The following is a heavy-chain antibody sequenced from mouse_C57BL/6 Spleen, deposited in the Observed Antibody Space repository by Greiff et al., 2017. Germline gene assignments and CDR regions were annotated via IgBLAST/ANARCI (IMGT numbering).Heavy chain of an antibody. CDR3: ARNSVVSYWYFDV. CDR2: IWSGGST. Sequence: VMLVESGPGLVQPSQSLSITCTVSGFSLTSYGVHWVRQSPGKGLEWLGVIWSGGSTDYNAAFISRLSISKDNSKSQVFFKMNSLQADDTAIYYCARNSVVSYWYFDVWGTGTTVTVSS. J-gene: IGHJ1*03. CDR1: GFSLTSYG. D-gene: IGHD1-1*01. V-gene: IGHV2-2*01.